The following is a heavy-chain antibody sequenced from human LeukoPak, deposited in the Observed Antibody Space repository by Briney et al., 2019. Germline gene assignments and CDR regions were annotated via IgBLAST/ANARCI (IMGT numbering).Heavy chain of an antibody. J-gene: IGHJ4*02. V-gene: IGHV1-69*13. D-gene: IGHD6-6*01. CDR3: ATSIAALMDFDY. CDR2: IIPIFGTA. Sequence: GASVKVSCKASGGTFSSYAISWVRQAPGQGLEWMGGIIPIFGTANCAQKFQGRVTITADESTSTAYMELSSLRSEDTAVYYCATSIAALMDFDYWGQGTLVTVSS. CDR1: GGTFSSYA.